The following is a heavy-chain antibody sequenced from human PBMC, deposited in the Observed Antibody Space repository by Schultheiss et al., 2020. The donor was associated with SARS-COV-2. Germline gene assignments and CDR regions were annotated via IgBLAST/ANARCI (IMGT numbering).Heavy chain of an antibody. CDR1: EFSVSNAY. CDR3: VRFSGNYAL. Sequence: GGSLRLSCAASEFSVSNAYMTWVRQAPGKGLEYVSVISSNGGSTYYADSVKGRFTISRDNSKNTLYLQMSSLRAEDTAVYYCVRFSGNYALWGQGTLVTVSS. J-gene: IGHJ4*02. D-gene: IGHD1-26*01. V-gene: IGHV3-64D*06. CDR2: ISSNGGST.